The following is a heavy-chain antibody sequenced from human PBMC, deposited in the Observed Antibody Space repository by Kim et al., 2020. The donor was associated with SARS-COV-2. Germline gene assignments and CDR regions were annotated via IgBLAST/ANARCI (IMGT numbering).Heavy chain of an antibody. V-gene: IGHV3-9*01. CDR1: GFTFGDYA. D-gene: IGHD6-13*01. Sequence: GGSLRLSCAASGFTFGDYAMHWVRQAPGKGLEWVSGISWNSGSIGYADSVKGRFTISRDNAKNSLYLQMNSLRAEDTALYYCAKVLWELGQQLVPGGAFDIWGQGTMVTVSS. CDR2: ISWNSGSI. CDR3: AKVLWELGQQLVPGGAFDI. J-gene: IGHJ3*02.